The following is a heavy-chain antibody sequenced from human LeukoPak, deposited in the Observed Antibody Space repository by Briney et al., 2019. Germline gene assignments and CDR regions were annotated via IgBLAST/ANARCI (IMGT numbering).Heavy chain of an antibody. V-gene: IGHV4-34*01. J-gene: IGHJ4*02. CDR2: INHSGST. Sequence: KASETLSLTCAVYGGSFSGYYWSWIRQPPGKGLEWIGEINHSGSTNYNPSLKSRVTISVDTSKNQFSLKLSSVTAADTAVYYCARFDLYSSRGIDYWGQGTLVTVSS. CDR1: GGSFSGYY. CDR3: ARFDLYSSRGIDY. D-gene: IGHD3-9*01.